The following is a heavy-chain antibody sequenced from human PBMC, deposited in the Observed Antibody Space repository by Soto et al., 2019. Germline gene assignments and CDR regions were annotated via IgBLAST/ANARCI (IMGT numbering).Heavy chain of an antibody. V-gene: IGHV3-11*01. D-gene: IGHD3-3*01. J-gene: IGHJ6*03. Sequence: GGSLRLSCAASGFTFSDYYMSWIRQAPGKGLEWVSYISSSGSTIYYADSVKGRFTISRDNAKNSLYLQMNSLRAEDTAVYYCARFSRPRVIPWSPEYYYYYYYMDVWGKGTTVTVSS. CDR3: ARFSRPRVIPWSPEYYYYYYYMDV. CDR2: ISSSGSTI. CDR1: GFTFSDYY.